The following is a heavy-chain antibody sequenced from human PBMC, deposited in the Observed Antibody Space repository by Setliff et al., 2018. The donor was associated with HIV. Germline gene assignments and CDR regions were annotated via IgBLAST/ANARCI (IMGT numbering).Heavy chain of an antibody. Sequence: LRLSCAASGFTFSNYEMNWVRQAPGKGLEWVSYISSSGTTIYYADSVKGRFTISRDNAKNSLYLQMNSLRAEDTAVYYCARPNYYDSSGSFDYWGQGTPVTVSS. CDR3: ARPNYYDSSGSFDY. CDR1: GFTFSNYE. V-gene: IGHV3-48*03. CDR2: ISSSGTTI. J-gene: IGHJ4*02. D-gene: IGHD3-22*01.